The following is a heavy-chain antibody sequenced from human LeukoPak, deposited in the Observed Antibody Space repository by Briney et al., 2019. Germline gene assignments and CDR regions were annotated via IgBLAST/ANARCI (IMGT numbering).Heavy chain of an antibody. CDR2: ISGSGGST. D-gene: IGHD3-10*01. Sequence: GGSLRLSCAASGFTFSSYAMSWVRQAPGKGLEWVSAISGSGGSTYYADSVKGRFTISRDNSKNTLYLQMNSLRAEDTAVYYCARDRLYGSGSYYYYYGMDVWGQGTTVTVSS. CDR3: ARDRLYGSGSYYYYYGMDV. V-gene: IGHV3-23*01. CDR1: GFTFSSYA. J-gene: IGHJ6*02.